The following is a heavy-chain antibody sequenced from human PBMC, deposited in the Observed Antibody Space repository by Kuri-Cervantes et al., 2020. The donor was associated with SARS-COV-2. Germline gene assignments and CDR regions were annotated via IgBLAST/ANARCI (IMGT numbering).Heavy chain of an antibody. CDR1: GGSISSYY. D-gene: IGHD2-2*01. Sequence: ESLKISCTVSGGSISSYYWSWIRQPPGKGLEWIGYIYYSGSTNYNPSLKSRVTISVDTSKNQFSLKLSSVTAADTAVYYCARTHYATLLDVWGQGTTVTVSS. J-gene: IGHJ6*02. CDR2: IYYSGST. V-gene: IGHV4-59*01. CDR3: ARTHYATLLDV.